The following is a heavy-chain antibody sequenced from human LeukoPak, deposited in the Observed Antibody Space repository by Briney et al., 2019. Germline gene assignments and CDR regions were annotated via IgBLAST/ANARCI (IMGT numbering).Heavy chain of an antibody. J-gene: IGHJ4*02. CDR1: GFTFSSYG. CDR2: ISYDGSNK. D-gene: IGHD3-10*01. V-gene: IGHV3-30*18. Sequence: GRSLRRSCAASGFTFSSYGMHWVRQAPGKGLEWVAVISYDGSNKYYADSVKGRFTISRDNSKNTLYLQMNSLRAEDTAVYYCAKDPHYYGSGSYGDYFDYWGQGTLVTVSS. CDR3: AKDPHYYGSGSYGDYFDY.